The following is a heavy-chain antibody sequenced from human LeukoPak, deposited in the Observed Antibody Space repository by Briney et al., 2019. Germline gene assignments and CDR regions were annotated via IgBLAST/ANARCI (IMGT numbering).Heavy chain of an antibody. J-gene: IGHJ4*02. V-gene: IGHV4-4*07. CDR3: ARGIADPYSFDS. CDR2: IYSTGST. CDR1: GGSINFYY. D-gene: IGHD6-13*01. Sequence: PSETLSLTCTVSGGSINFYYWSWIRQPAGKGLEWIGRIYSTGSTNYSPSLKSRVTMSVDKSKNQFSLNLSSVTAADTAAYYCARGIADPYSFDSWGQGTLVTVSS.